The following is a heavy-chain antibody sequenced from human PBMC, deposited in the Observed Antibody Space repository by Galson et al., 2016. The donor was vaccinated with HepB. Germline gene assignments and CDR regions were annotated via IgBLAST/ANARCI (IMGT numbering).Heavy chain of an antibody. D-gene: IGHD4-17*01. CDR1: GFIFDSYS. Sequence: SLRLSCVATGFIFDSYSMNWVRQAPGKGLEWISYISSSSNSMYYADSVKGRFTISRDNAKNSLYLQMNRLRAEDTAVYYCAKKWSYGDYSFLDYWGQGTLVTVSS. J-gene: IGHJ4*02. CDR3: AKKWSYGDYSFLDY. CDR2: ISSSSNSM. V-gene: IGHV3-48*01.